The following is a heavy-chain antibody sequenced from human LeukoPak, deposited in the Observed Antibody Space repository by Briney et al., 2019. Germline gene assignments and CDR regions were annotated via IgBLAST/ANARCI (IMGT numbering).Heavy chain of an antibody. Sequence: PGGSLRLSCAASGFTFSSYGMHWVRQAPGKGLEWVALISYDGSSKYYADSVKGRFTISRDNAKNSLYLQMNSLRAEDTAVYYCARGVKGYSDAFDIWGQGTMVTVSS. CDR3: ARGVKGYSDAFDI. D-gene: IGHD3-10*01. CDR2: ISYDGSSK. J-gene: IGHJ3*02. CDR1: GFTFSSYG. V-gene: IGHV3-30*03.